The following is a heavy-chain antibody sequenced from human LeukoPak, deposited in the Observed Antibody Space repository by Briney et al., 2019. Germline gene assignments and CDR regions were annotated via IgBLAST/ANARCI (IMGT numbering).Heavy chain of an antibody. CDR1: SGSISSGSYY. CDR3: ARMEADLFDY. D-gene: IGHD1-1*01. CDR2: IYTSGST. J-gene: IGHJ4*02. V-gene: IGHV4-61*02. Sequence: SQTLSLTCTVSSGSISSGSYYWRWIRQPAGKGLEWIGRIYTSGSTNYNPSLKSRVTISVDTSKNQFSLKLSSVTAADTAVYYCARMEADLFDYWGQGTLVTVSS.